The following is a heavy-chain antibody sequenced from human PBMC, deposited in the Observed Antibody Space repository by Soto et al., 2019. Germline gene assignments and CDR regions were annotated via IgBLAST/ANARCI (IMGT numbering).Heavy chain of an antibody. CDR2: IKSKTDGGTT. CDR1: GFTFSNAW. CDR3: TTRIVATIPPGN. J-gene: IGHJ4*02. V-gene: IGHV3-15*07. Sequence: EVQLVESGGGLVKPGWSLRLSCAASGFTFSNAWMNWVRQAPGKGLEWVGRIKSKTDGGTTDYAAPVKGRFTISRDDSKNTLYLQMNSLKTEDTAVYYRTTRIVATIPPGNWGQGTLVTVSS. D-gene: IGHD5-12*01.